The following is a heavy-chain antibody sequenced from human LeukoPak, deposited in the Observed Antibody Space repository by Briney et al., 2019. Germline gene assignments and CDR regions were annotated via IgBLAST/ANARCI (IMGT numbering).Heavy chain of an antibody. CDR1: GITLSSYW. CDR3: AREGRGSWDYFDY. D-gene: IGHD1-26*01. V-gene: IGHV3-7*01. CDR2: IKQDGSEK. J-gene: IGHJ4*02. Sequence: GGSLRLSCAASGITLSSYWMSWVRQAPGKGLEWVAKIKQDGSEKYYVDSAKGRFTISRDNAKNSLYLQMNSLRAEDTAVYYCAREGRGSWDYFDYWGQGTLVTVSS.